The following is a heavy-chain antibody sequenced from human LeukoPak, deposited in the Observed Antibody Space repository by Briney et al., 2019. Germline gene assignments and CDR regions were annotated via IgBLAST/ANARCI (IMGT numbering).Heavy chain of an antibody. CDR1: GGSISSYS. CDR2: IYYSVST. V-gene: IGHV4-59*08. D-gene: IGHD3-10*01. CDR3: ERHLRGVRGVSRYYFDY. Sequence: SETLSLTCTVSGGSISSYSWSWVRQPPGEGLEWIGYIYYSVSTNYNPSLKSRVTISVDTPKNQFSLKLSAVTAADTAVYYCERHLRGVRGVSRYYFDYWGQGTLVTVSS. J-gene: IGHJ4*02.